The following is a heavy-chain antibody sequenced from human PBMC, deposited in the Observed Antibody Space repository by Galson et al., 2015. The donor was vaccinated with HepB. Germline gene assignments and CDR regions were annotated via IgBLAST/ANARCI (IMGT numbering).Heavy chain of an antibody. CDR3: ARTYYDSTGFSKNWYFDL. D-gene: IGHD3-22*01. CDR2: ISSNGGST. Sequence: SLRLSCAASGFTFKNYAMHWVRQAPGKGLEYVSTISSNGGSTYSANSVEGRFTISRDNSKNTLYLKMGSLRAEDMAVYYCARTYYDSTGFSKNWYFDLWGRGTLVTVSS. J-gene: IGHJ2*01. V-gene: IGHV3-64*01. CDR1: GFTFKNYA.